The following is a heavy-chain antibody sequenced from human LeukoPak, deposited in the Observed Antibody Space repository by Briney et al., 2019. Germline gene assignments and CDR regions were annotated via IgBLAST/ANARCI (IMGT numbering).Heavy chain of an antibody. V-gene: IGHV3-53*01. CDR3: ARDRLKEGITIFEYYYHYMDV. J-gene: IGHJ6*03. CDR2: IYSGGST. Sequence: PGGSLRLSCAASGFTVSSNYMSWVRQAPGKGLEWVSVIYSGGSTYYADSVKGRFTISRDNSKNTLYLQMNSLRAEDTAVYYCARDRLKEGITIFEYYYHYMDVWGKGTTVTVSS. CDR1: GFTVSSNY. D-gene: IGHD3-3*01.